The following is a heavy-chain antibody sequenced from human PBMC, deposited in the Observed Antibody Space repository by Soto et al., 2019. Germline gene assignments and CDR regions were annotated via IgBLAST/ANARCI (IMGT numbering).Heavy chain of an antibody. Sequence: QVQLVQSGAEVKKPGSSVKVSCKASGDTFSTYTITWVRQAPGQGLEWMGGIIPRSATSNYAQKSQGRGTITPDESPRTAYMELRSLRSEDTAVYYCAREGLVLVPTTVNSDYYYYAMDVWGQGTTVTVSS. CDR2: IIPRSATS. D-gene: IGHD2-2*01. J-gene: IGHJ6*02. V-gene: IGHV1-69*05. CDR1: GDTFSTYT. CDR3: AREGLVLVPTTVNSDYYYYAMDV.